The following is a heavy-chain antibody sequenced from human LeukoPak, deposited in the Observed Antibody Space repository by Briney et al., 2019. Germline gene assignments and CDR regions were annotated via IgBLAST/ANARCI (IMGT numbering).Heavy chain of an antibody. J-gene: IGHJ3*02. CDR2: INPSGGST. V-gene: IGHV1-46*01. CDR3: ARLLKQDAFSI. Sequence: ASVKVSCKASGYTFTSYYMHWVRQAPGQGLEWMGIINPSGGSTSYAQKFQGRVTMTRDMSTSTVYMELSSLRSEDTAVYYCARLLKQDAFSIWGQGTMVTVSS. D-gene: IGHD2-8*01. CDR1: GYTFTSYY.